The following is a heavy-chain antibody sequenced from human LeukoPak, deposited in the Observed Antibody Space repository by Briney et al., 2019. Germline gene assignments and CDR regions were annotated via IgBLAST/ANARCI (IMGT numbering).Heavy chain of an antibody. CDR1: GFTFSSHE. D-gene: IGHD6-13*01. V-gene: IGHV3-21*01. J-gene: IGHJ3*02. CDR3: ARNRYGSSLDAFDI. Sequence: GGSLRLSCAASGFTFSSHEMNWVRQAPGKGLGWVSSISSSSTYIYYADSVKGRFTISRDNAKNSLHLQMNSLRAEDTAVYYCARNRYGSSLDAFDIWGQGTVVTVSS. CDR2: ISSSSTYI.